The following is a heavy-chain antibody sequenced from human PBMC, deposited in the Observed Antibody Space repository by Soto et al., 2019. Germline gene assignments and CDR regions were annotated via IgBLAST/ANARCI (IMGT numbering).Heavy chain of an antibody. J-gene: IGHJ4*02. CDR2: ISYDGTGK. V-gene: IGHV3-30-3*01. CDR1: GFIFSSFT. D-gene: IGHD2-2*01. CDR3: ARVLYQVQRPFDY. Sequence: GGSLRLSCAASGFIFSSFTMHWVRQGPGKGLEWVAAISYDGTGKYYGDSVKGRFTISRDDSKNTLYLQMNSLRPEDTAVYYCARVLYQVQRPFDYWGQGTLVTVSS.